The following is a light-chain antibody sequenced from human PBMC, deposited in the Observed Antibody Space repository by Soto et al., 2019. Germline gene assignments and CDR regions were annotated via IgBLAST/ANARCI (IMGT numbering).Light chain of an antibody. V-gene: IGKV1-5*03. CDR1: QSISSS. CDR2: KAS. Sequence: DIQMTQSPSTLSASVGDRVTITCRASQSISSSLAWYQQKPGKAPKLLIYKASSLESGVPSRFSGSGSGTEFTLTISIVQPDDFANYYCQQYNSYWTFGQGIKVEIK. CDR3: QQYNSYWT. J-gene: IGKJ1*01.